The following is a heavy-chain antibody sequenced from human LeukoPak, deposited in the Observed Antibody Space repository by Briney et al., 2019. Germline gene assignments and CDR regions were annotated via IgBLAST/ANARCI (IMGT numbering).Heavy chain of an antibody. CDR2: INYSGST. V-gene: IGHV4-34*01. Sequence: SETLSLTCAVYGGSFSGYYWSWIRQPPGKGLEWIGEINYSGSTNYNPSLKSRVTISVDTSKKQFSLKLSAVTAADTAVYYCARGGYSYDTYFDYWGQGTLDTVSS. CDR1: GGSFSGYY. D-gene: IGHD5-18*01. CDR3: ARGGYSYDTYFDY. J-gene: IGHJ4*02.